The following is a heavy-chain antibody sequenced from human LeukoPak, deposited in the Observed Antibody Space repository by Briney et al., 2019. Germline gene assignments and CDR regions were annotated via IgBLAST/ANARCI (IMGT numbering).Heavy chain of an antibody. V-gene: IGHV3-74*01. J-gene: IGHJ4*02. CDR3: ANSDHDFWSGYSGDY. D-gene: IGHD3-3*01. CDR2: IDSDGSST. Sequence: VGSLRLSCAASGFTFSSYWMHWVRQAPGKGLVWVSRIDSDGSSTSYAGSVKGRFTISRDNAKNTLYLQMNSLRAEDTAVYYCANSDHDFWSGYSGDYWGQGTLVTVSS. CDR1: GFTFSSYW.